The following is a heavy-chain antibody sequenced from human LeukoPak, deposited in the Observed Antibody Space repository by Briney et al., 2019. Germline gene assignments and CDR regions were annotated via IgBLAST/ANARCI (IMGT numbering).Heavy chain of an antibody. V-gene: IGHV3-48*04. CDR2: INSGGSST. D-gene: IGHD2-15*01. Sequence: GGSLRLSCEASGFSFSNYDMNWVRQAPGKGLEWISFINSGGSSTFYADSVKGRFTISRDNAKNSLYLQMNSLRAEDTAVYYCVRDPMLDAVVVAVTQRWFDPWGQGALVTVSS. CDR1: GFSFSNYD. J-gene: IGHJ5*02. CDR3: VRDPMLDAVVVAVTQRWFDP.